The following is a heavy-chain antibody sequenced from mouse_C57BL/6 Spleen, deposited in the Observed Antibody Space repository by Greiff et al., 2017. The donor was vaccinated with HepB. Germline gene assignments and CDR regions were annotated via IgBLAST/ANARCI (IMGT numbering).Heavy chain of an antibody. J-gene: IGHJ1*03. D-gene: IGHD1-1*01. V-gene: IGHV1-42*01. Sequence: EVKVVESGPELVKPGASVKISCKASGYSFTGYYMNWVKQSPEKSLEWIGEINPSTGGTTYNQKFKAKATLTVDKSSSTAYMQLKSLTSEDSAVYYCARRYYGSSWYFDVWGTGTTVTVSS. CDR1: GYSFTGYY. CDR3: ARRYYGSSWYFDV. CDR2: INPSTGGT.